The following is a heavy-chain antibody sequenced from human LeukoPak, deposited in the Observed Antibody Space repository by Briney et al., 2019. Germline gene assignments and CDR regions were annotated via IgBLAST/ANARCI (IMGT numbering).Heavy chain of an antibody. V-gene: IGHV4-59*08. D-gene: IGHD3-9*01. CDR2: IYYSGST. Sequence: PSETLSLTCTISGGSISSYYWSWIRQPPGKGLEWIGYIYYSGSTNYNPSLKSRVTISVDTSKNQFSLKLSSVTAADTAVYYRARQSYDILTGYYRFDYWGQGTLVTVSS. CDR1: GGSISSYY. J-gene: IGHJ4*02. CDR3: ARQSYDILTGYYRFDY.